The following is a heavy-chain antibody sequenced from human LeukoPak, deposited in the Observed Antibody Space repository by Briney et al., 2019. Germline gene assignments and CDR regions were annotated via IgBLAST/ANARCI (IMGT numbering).Heavy chain of an antibody. CDR3: ARVLRGIAAAGTRWFDP. J-gene: IGHJ5*02. V-gene: IGHV1-2*02. CDR2: INPNSGGT. D-gene: IGHD6-13*01. CDR1: GYTFTGYY. Sequence: ASVKVSCKASGYTFTGYYMHWVRQAPGQGLEWMGWINPNSGGTNYAQKFQGRVTMTRDTSISTAYMELSRLRSDDTAVYYCARVLRGIAAAGTRWFDPWGPGTLVTVSS.